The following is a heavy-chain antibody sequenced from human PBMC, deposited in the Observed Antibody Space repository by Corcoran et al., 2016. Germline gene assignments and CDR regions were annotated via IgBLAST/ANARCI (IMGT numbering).Heavy chain of an antibody. CDR1: GGSFNSY. V-gene: IGHV4-34*01. Sequence: QQQQWGAGLLKPSETLSLTCAVYGGSFNSYWSWIRQPPGKGLEWIGEISHSGNTKYNPSLKSRVTMSVDPSKNQFSLHLSSVTAADTAVYYCVRGGRTTMVVTGWGQGTLVTVSS. D-gene: IGHD2-15*01. CDR2: ISHSGNT. CDR3: VRGGRTTMVVTG. J-gene: IGHJ4*02.